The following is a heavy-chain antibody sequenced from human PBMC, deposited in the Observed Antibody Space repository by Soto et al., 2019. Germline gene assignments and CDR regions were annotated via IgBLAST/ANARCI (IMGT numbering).Heavy chain of an antibody. Sequence: SETLSLTCTVSDGSISNFYWSWIRQPPGKGLEWIGYISSSGNTNYNPSLKSRVPISVDTSKNQFSLNLTSVTAADTAVYYCARAPMVLTRSYFDSWGQGTPVTVSS. V-gene: IGHV4-59*01. CDR1: DGSISNFY. CDR2: ISSSGNT. CDR3: ARAPMVLTRSYFDS. D-gene: IGHD3-22*01. J-gene: IGHJ4*02.